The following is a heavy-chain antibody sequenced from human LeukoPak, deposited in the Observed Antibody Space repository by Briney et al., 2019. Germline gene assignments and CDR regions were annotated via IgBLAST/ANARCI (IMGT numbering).Heavy chain of an antibody. J-gene: IGHJ6*02. CDR1: GYRFTSNS. Sequence: GASVTVSCTDSGYRFTSNSIHWVRQAPGQRLEWMGSVDAGSDNRKYSQKFQGRVTITSDTSASTAYMELSSLRSKDTAVYYCSRKYSSSSPYYYYGMDVWGQGTTVTVSS. CDR3: SRKYSSSSPYYYYGMDV. D-gene: IGHD6-6*01. V-gene: IGHV1-3*01. CDR2: VDAGSDNR.